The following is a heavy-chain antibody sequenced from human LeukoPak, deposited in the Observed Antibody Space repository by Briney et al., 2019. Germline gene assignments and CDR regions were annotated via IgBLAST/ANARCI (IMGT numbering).Heavy chain of an antibody. CDR1: GFTFSSYG. V-gene: IGHV3-30*02. Sequence: GGSLRLSCAASGFTFSSYGIHWVRQAPGKGLEWVAFIRYDGSNKYYADSVKGRFTISRDNSKNTLYLQMNSLRAEDTAVYYCAKDRAVLRFLEWPTTHYYYYYMDVWGKGTTVTVSS. CDR2: IRYDGSNK. CDR3: AKDRAVLRFLEWPTTHYYYYYMDV. J-gene: IGHJ6*03. D-gene: IGHD3-3*01.